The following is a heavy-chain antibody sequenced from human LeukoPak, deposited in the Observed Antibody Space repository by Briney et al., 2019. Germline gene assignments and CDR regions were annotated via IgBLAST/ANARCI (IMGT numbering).Heavy chain of an antibody. Sequence: PSETLSLTYTVSGGSISSYYWSWIRQPPGKGLEWIGYIYYSGSTNYNPSLKSRVTISVDTSKNQFSLKLSSVTAADTAVYYCARDSARGAFDIWGQGTMVTVSS. D-gene: IGHD3-10*01. CDR1: GGSISSYY. V-gene: IGHV4-59*01. CDR3: ARDSARGAFDI. J-gene: IGHJ3*02. CDR2: IYYSGST.